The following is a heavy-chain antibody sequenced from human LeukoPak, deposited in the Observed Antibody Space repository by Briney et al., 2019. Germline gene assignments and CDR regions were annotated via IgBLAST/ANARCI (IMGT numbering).Heavy chain of an antibody. V-gene: IGHV3-33*01. CDR2: IWYDGSNK. J-gene: IGHJ4*02. Sequence: GGSLRLSCAASGFTFSSYGMHWVRQAPGKGLEWVALIWYDGSNKYYTDSVKGRLTISRDNSKNTLYLQMNSLRVEDTAIYYCAREGLHGNSQFDYWGQGTLVTVSS. D-gene: IGHD2/OR15-2a*01. CDR1: GFTFSSYG. CDR3: AREGLHGNSQFDY.